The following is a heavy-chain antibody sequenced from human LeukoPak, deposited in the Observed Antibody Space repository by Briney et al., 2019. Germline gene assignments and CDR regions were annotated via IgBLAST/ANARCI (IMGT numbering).Heavy chain of an antibody. J-gene: IGHJ4*02. D-gene: IGHD3-22*01. CDR2: ITTSDGNT. V-gene: IGHV3-23*01. CDR1: GFTFSSYT. Sequence: GGSLRLSCAASGFTFSSYTMSWVRQAPGKGLEWVSTITTSDGNTYYADSVKGRFTISRDNSKNTLYVQVNSLGTEDTAAYYCAKGSYYDSSGSFYFDYWGQGTLVTVSS. CDR3: AKGSYYDSSGSFYFDY.